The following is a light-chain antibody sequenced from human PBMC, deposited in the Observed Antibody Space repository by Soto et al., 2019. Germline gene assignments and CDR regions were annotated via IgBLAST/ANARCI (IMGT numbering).Light chain of an antibody. J-gene: IGKJ1*01. CDR2: LGS. V-gene: IGKV2-28*01. CDR3: MQALQTWT. CDR1: QSLPHSNGYNY. Sequence: DIVMTQSPLSLPVTPGEPASISCRSSQSLPHSNGYNYLDWYLQKPGQSPQLLIYLGSNRASGVPDRFSGSGSGTDFTLKISRVEAEDVGVYYCMQALQTWTFGQGTKVDIK.